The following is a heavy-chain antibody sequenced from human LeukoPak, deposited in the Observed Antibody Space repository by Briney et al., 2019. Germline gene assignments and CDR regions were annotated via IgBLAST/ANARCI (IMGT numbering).Heavy chain of an antibody. D-gene: IGHD3-22*01. CDR2: IYPGDSDT. CDR3: ARHVYDNSGYTFDY. J-gene: IGHJ4*02. CDR1: GYRFTSYW. V-gene: IGHV5-51*01. Sequence: GESLKISCKGSGYRFTSYWIGWVRQMPGKGLEWMGTIYPGDSDTRYSPSFQGQVSVSADESISTAFLQWSSLRASDTAMYYCARHVYDNSGYTFDYWGQGTLVTVSS.